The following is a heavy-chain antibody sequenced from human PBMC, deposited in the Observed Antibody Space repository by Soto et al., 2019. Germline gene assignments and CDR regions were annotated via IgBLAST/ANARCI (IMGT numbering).Heavy chain of an antibody. Sequence: PSETLSLTCTVSGGSISSYYWSWIRQPPGKGLEWIGYIYYSGSTNYNPSLKSRVTISVDTSKNQFSLKLSSVTAADTAVYYCASSLRFAGYFDYWGQGTLVTVSS. CDR1: GGSISSYY. D-gene: IGHD3-3*01. CDR2: IYYSGST. J-gene: IGHJ4*02. V-gene: IGHV4-59*01. CDR3: ASSLRFAGYFDY.